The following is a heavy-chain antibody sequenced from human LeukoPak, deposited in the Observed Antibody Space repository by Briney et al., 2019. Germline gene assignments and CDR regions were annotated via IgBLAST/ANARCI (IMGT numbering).Heavy chain of an antibody. CDR3: ARSTVGYTYALDY. Sequence: ASVKVSCKTSGYTFINYAMNWVRQAPGQGLEWMGWINTNTGNPTFAQGFTGRFVFSLDTSVSTAYLQISSLKSEDTAVYYCARSTVGYTYALDYWGQGTLVTVSS. CDR2: INTNTGNP. D-gene: IGHD5-18*01. CDR1: GYTFINYA. J-gene: IGHJ4*02. V-gene: IGHV7-4-1*02.